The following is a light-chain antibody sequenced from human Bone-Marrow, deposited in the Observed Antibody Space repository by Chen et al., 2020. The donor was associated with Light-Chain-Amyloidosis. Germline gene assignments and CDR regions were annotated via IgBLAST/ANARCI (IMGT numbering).Light chain of an antibody. Sequence: EIVLTQSPGTLSFSPGEGANLSCRASQTISSNYLTWDEQKFGQAPRLLIYGSSSRATGIPDRFTGSGSGTDFTLTINRLEPEDFARYYCQQYGTSPLTFGGGTKVEIK. V-gene: IGKV3-20*01. J-gene: IGKJ4*01. CDR1: QTISSNY. CDR3: QQYGTSPLT. CDR2: GSS.